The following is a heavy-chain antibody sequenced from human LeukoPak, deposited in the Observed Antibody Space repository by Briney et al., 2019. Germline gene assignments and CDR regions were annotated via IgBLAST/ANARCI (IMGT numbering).Heavy chain of an antibody. CDR2: IYYSGST. V-gene: IGHV4-59*12. J-gene: IGHJ4*02. D-gene: IGHD6-19*01. Sequence: SETLSLTCTVSGGSISSYYWSWIRQPPGKGLEWIGYIYYSGSTNYNPSLKSRVTISVDTSKNQFSLKLSSVTAADTAVYYCARGIYSSGWYEYYFDYWGQGTLVTVSS. CDR1: GGSISSYY. CDR3: ARGIYSSGWYEYYFDY.